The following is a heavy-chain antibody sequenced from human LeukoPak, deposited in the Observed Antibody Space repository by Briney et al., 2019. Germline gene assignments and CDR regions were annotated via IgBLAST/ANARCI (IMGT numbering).Heavy chain of an antibody. CDR2: IYYSGST. D-gene: IGHD3-22*01. J-gene: IGHJ4*02. V-gene: IGHV4-59*12. CDR1: GGSISSYY. Sequence: SETLSLTCTVSGGSISSYYWVWIRQPPGKGLEWIGSIYYSGSTNYNPSLKSRVTISVDTSKNQFSLKLSSVTAADTAVYYCARDDTGYYYDSTGYDYWGQGTLVTVSS. CDR3: ARDDTGYYYDSTGYDY.